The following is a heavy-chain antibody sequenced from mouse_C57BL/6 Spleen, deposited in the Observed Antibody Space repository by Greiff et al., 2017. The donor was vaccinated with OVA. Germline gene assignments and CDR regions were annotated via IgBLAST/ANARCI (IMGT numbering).Heavy chain of an antibody. CDR1: GYTFTTYP. J-gene: IGHJ4*01. CDR2: FHPYNDDT. Sequence: ESGAELVKPGASVKMSCKASGYTFTTYPIEWMKQNHGKSLEWIGNFHPYNDDTKYNEKFKGKATLTVEKSSSTVYLELSRLTSDDSAVYYCARRGLLRYYAMDYWGQGTSITVSS. D-gene: IGHD1-1*01. V-gene: IGHV1-47*01. CDR3: ARRGLLRYYAMDY.